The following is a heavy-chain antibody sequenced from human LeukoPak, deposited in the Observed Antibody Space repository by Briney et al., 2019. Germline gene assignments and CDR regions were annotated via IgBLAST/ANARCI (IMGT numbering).Heavy chain of an antibody. CDR3: ARMGGGTFGDW. CDR2: ISVDGYST. J-gene: IGHJ2*01. CDR1: GFTFSTYA. D-gene: IGHD2-15*01. V-gene: IGHV3-23*01. Sequence: GGSLRLSCAASGFTFSTYAMSWVRRVPGKGLEWVSSISVDGYSTYYADSVKGRFTISRDNSKNTVYLQMNRLRAEDAALYYCARMGGGTFGDWWGRGTLVTVSS.